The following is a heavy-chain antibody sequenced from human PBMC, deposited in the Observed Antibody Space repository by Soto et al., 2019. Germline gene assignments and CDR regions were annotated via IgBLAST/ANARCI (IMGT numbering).Heavy chain of an antibody. CDR1: GGTFSSYA. Sequence: QVQLVQSGAEVKKPGSSVKVSCKASGGTFSSYAISWVRQAPGQGLEWVGGIIPIFGTANYAQKFQGRVTITADEATSTAYMELSSLRSEDTAVYYCARLRSSSWYSPGGGGMDVWGQGTTVTVSS. J-gene: IGHJ6*02. CDR2: IIPIFGTA. D-gene: IGHD6-13*01. V-gene: IGHV1-69*01. CDR3: ARLRSSSWYSPGGGGMDV.